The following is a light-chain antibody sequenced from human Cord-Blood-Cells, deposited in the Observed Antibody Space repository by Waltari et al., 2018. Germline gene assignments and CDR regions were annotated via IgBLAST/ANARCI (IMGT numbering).Light chain of an antibody. CDR1: RSDVGGYNY. Sequence: QSALTQPPSASGSPGQSVTISCTGTRSDVGGYNYVSWYQQHPGKAPKLSIYEVSKRPSGVPDRFSGSKSGNTASLTVSGLQAEDEADYYCSSYAGSNNLVFGGGTKLTVL. CDR2: EVS. V-gene: IGLV2-8*01. J-gene: IGLJ3*02. CDR3: SSYAGSNNLV.